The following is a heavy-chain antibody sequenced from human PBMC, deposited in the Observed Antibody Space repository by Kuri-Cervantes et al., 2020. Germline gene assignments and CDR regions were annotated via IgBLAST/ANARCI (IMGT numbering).Heavy chain of an antibody. Sequence: SGPTLVKPTQTLTLTCTFSGFSLSTRGVGVGWIRQPPGKALEWLALIYWDDDKRYSPSLKRRLAITKDTSKNQVVLTLTNMAPVDTATYYCARIPCQHSSGWYYFDYWGQGTLVTVSS. V-gene: IGHV2-5*02. D-gene: IGHD6-19*01. J-gene: IGHJ4*02. CDR3: ARIPCQHSSGWYYFDY. CDR1: GFSLSTRGVG. CDR2: IYWDDDK.